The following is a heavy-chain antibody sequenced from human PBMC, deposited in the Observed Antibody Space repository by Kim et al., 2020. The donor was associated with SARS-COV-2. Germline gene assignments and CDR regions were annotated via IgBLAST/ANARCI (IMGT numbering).Heavy chain of an antibody. CDR3: ARDSTGIAAAGGWFDP. V-gene: IGHV1-69*04. J-gene: IGHJ5*02. D-gene: IGHD6-13*01. Sequence: KFQGRVTITADKSTSTAYMELSSLRSEDTAVYYCARDSTGIAAAGGWFDPWGQGTLVTVSS.